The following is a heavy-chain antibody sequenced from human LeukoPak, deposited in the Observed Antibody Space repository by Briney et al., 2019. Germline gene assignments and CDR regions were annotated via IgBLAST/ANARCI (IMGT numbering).Heavy chain of an antibody. J-gene: IGHJ6*03. CDR2: ISAYNGNT. Sequence: ASVKVSCKASGYTFTSYGISWVRQAPGQGLGWMGWISAYNGNTNYAQKLQGRVTMTTDTSTSTAYMELRSLRSDDTAVYYCATHSTRIAVRPSDYYYYMDVWGKGTTVIVSS. V-gene: IGHV1-18*01. D-gene: IGHD6-6*01. CDR1: GYTFTSYG. CDR3: ATHSTRIAVRPSDYYYYMDV.